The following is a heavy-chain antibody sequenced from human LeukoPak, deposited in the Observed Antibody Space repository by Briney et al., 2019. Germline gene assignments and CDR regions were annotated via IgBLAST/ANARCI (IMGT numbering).Heavy chain of an antibody. Sequence: PSETLSLTCTVPGGSISSYYWSWIRQPPGKGLEWIGYIYYSGSTNYNPSLKSRVTMSVDTSKNQFSLKLSSVTAADTAVYYCARVGSGYPKNWFDPWGQGTLVTVSS. CDR1: GGSISSYY. CDR3: ARVGSGYPKNWFDP. D-gene: IGHD3-3*01. J-gene: IGHJ5*02. V-gene: IGHV4-59*12. CDR2: IYYSGST.